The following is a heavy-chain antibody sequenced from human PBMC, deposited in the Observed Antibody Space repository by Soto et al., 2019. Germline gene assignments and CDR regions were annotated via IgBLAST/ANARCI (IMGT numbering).Heavy chain of an antibody. CDR3: AKDRGSGSYAGNSYYSGMDV. J-gene: IGHJ6*02. D-gene: IGHD3-10*01. CDR2: INWNSGSI. V-gene: IGHV3-9*01. CDR1: GFTFDDYA. Sequence: PGGSLRLSCAASGFTFDDYAMHWVRQAPGEGLEWVSGINWNSGSIGYADSVKGRFTISRDNAKTSLYLQMNSLRAEDTALYYCAKDRGSGSYAGNSYYSGMDVWGQGTTVTVSS.